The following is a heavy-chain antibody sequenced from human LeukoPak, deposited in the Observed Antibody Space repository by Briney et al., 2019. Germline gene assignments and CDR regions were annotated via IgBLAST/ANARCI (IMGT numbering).Heavy chain of an antibody. D-gene: IGHD3/OR15-3a*01. V-gene: IGHV1-46*01. Sequence: VASVKVSCKASGYTFTSYYMNWVRQAPGQGLEWMGIINPSSGRTTYAQKFQGGVTMTRDTSTSTVYMELTSLRSEDTAVFYCARGGLPARSWFDPWGQGTLVTVSS. CDR3: ARGGLPARSWFDP. CDR1: GYTFTSYY. CDR2: INPSSGRT. J-gene: IGHJ5*02.